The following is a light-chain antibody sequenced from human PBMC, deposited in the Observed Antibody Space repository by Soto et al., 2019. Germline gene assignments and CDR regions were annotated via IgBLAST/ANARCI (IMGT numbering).Light chain of an antibody. CDR1: QSVSSY. J-gene: IGKJ5*01. CDR3: QQYGSSPLIT. CDR2: GAS. V-gene: IGKV3-20*01. Sequence: EIVLTQSPATLSLSPGERATLSCRASQSVSSYLAWYQQKPGQAPRLLIYGASSRATGIPDRFSGGGSGTDFTLTISRLEPEDFAVYYCQQYGSSPLITFGQGTRLEIK.